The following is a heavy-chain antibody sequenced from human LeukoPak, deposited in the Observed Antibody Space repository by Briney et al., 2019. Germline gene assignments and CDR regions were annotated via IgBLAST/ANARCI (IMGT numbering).Heavy chain of an antibody. CDR3: AKLSYYDILTGYPSFDY. CDR2: ISGSGGST. CDR1: GFTFSSYV. Sequence: QTGGSLRLSCAASGFTFSSYVMSWVRQAPGKGLEWVSAISGSGGSTYYADSVKGRFTISRDNSKNTLYLQMNSLRAEDTAVYYCAKLSYYDILTGYPSFDYWGQGTLVTVSS. J-gene: IGHJ4*02. V-gene: IGHV3-23*01. D-gene: IGHD3-9*01.